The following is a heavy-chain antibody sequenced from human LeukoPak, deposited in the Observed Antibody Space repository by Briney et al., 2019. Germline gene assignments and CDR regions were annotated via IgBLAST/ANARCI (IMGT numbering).Heavy chain of an antibody. V-gene: IGHV4-34*01. D-gene: IGHD6-19*01. CDR3: ARGPHQQWPVMRY. Sequence: PSETLSLTCAFSGGSFSGYHWTWIRQPPGKGRDWMGEINDSGSPNYNPSLKNRVTISMDTSKNQFSVQLTSVTAADTGIYYCARGPHQQWPVMRYWGKGSLVTLSS. CDR2: INDSGSP. CDR1: GGSFSGYH. J-gene: IGHJ4*02.